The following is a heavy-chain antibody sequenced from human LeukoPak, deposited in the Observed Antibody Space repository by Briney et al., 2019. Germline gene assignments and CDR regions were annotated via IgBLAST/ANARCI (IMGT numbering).Heavy chain of an antibody. J-gene: IGHJ6*02. D-gene: IGHD1-26*01. V-gene: IGHV1-69*02. CDR3: ARGQRAPYCGMDV. CDR2: IIPNLGIA. Sequence: SVKVSCKASGYTFTSYNISWVRQAPGQGLEWMGRIIPNLGIANYAQKFQGRVTITTDKSTSTAYMELSSLRSEDTAVFYCARGQRAPYCGMDVWGQETTVTVSS. CDR1: GYTFTSYN.